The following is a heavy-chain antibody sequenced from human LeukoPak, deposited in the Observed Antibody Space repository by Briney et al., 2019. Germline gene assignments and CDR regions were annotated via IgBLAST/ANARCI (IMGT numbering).Heavy chain of an antibody. Sequence: GGSLRLSCAASGVTFKSYGMHWVRQTPGKGLEWVAVTSYDGSDEYYADSVKGRFTISSDNSKNTLYLQMNSLRAEDTAVYNCAKANGAHYYYYYGMDVWGQGTTVTVSS. CDR1: GVTFKSYG. CDR2: TSYDGSDE. CDR3: AKANGAHYYYYYGMDV. J-gene: IGHJ6*02. V-gene: IGHV3-30*18. D-gene: IGHD4-17*01.